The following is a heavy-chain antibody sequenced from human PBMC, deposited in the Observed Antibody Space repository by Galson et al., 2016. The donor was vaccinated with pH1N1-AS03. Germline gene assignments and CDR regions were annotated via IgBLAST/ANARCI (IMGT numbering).Heavy chain of an antibody. J-gene: IGHJ4*02. V-gene: IGHV3-23*01. CDR2: ISYSGGHT. CDR3: VKGSRYYDTGALSN. CDR1: GFTFRIYA. D-gene: IGHD3-22*01. Sequence: SLRLSCAASGFTFRIYAMSWVRQAPGKGLEWVSVISYSGGHTFYADSVKGRFTISRDNSQNTLHLQMNSLRADATALYYCVKGSRYYDTGALSNWGQGALVTVSS.